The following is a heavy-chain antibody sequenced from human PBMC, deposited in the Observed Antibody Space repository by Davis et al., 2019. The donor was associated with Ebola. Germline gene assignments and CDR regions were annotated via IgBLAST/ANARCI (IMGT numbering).Heavy chain of an antibody. CDR1: GIPFSEFA. J-gene: IGHJ6*02. Sequence: GESLKISCAASGIPFSEFAMHWVRQAPGKGLDWVPVISYDGINKYLADSVQGRFTISRDNSKRNLFLQMDSLRPEDTAVYYCARGAPPKLYYYGMDVWGQGTTVTVSS. V-gene: IGHV3-30*03. CDR2: ISYDGINK. CDR3: ARGAPPKLYYYGMDV.